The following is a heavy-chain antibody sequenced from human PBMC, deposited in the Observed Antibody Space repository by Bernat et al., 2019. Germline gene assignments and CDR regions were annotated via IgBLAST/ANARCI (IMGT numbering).Heavy chain of an antibody. CDR3: ARDPYGSSKPYLFDY. V-gene: IGHV1-3*01. CDR2: INAGNGNT. Sequence: QVQLVQSGAEVKKPGASVKVSCKASGYTFTSYAMHWVRQAPGQRLEWMGWINAGNGNTKYSQKFQGRVTITRDTSASTAYMERSSLRSEDTAVYYCARDPYGSSKPYLFDYWGQGTLVTVSS. D-gene: IGHD6-6*01. CDR1: GYTFTSYA. J-gene: IGHJ4*02.